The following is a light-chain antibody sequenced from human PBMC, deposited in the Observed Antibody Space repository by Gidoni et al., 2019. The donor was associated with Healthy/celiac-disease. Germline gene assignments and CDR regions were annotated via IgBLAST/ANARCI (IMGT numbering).Light chain of an antibody. J-gene: IGLJ1*01. CDR1: ALQKQY. Sequence: SYELTPPPSVSVSPGQTARITCSGDALQKQYAYWYQQKPGQAPVLVIYKDSERPSGIPERFSGSRSGTTVTLTISGVQAEDEADYYGQSADSSGTYVFGTGTKVTVL. CDR2: KDS. V-gene: IGLV3-25*03. CDR3: QSADSSGTYV.